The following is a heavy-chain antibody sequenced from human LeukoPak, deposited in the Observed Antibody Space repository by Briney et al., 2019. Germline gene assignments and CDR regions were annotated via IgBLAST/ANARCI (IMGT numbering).Heavy chain of an antibody. Sequence: PGRSLRLSCAASGFTFSSYGMHWVRQAPGKGLEGGAVISYDGSNKYYADSVKGRFTISRDNSKNTLYLQMNSLRAEDTAVYYCAKTRFWSGYMSWFDPWGQGTLVTVSS. J-gene: IGHJ5*02. V-gene: IGHV3-30*18. CDR3: AKTRFWSGYMSWFDP. D-gene: IGHD3-3*01. CDR2: ISYDGSNK. CDR1: GFTFSSYG.